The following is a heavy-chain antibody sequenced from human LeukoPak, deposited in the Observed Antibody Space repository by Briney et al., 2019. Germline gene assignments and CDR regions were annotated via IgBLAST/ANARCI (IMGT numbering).Heavy chain of an antibody. V-gene: IGHV3-43*02. Sequence: GGSLRLSCAASGFTFDDYAMHWVRQAPGKGLESVSLISGDGGSTYYADSVKGRFTISRDNSKNSLYLQINSLRTEDTALYYCAKDIGDVPYNWFDPWGQGTLVTVSS. J-gene: IGHJ5*02. CDR2: ISGDGGST. CDR3: AKDIGDVPYNWFDP. D-gene: IGHD2-2*01. CDR1: GFTFDDYA.